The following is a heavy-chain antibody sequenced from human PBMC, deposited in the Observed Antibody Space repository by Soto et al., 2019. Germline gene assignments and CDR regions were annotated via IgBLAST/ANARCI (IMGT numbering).Heavy chain of an antibody. CDR2: VSSYNGYT. J-gene: IGHJ3*02. CDR1: GYRLTDYG. Sequence: VKVSCKASGYRLTDYGISWVRQAPGQGLEWMGWVSSYNGYTAYAQNLQGRISMTTDTSTSTVYVELRSLRSDDTAVYYCARDWYCTGGACSDVFENWGQGTMVTV. V-gene: IGHV1-18*01. CDR3: ARDWYCTGGACSDVFEN. D-gene: IGHD2-8*02.